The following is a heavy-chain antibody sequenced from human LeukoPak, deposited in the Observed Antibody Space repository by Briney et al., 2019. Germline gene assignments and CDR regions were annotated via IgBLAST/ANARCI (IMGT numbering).Heavy chain of an antibody. Sequence: SETLSLTCTVSGGSISSSSYYWGWIRQPPGKGLEWIGSIYYSGSTYYNPSLKSRVTISVDTSKNQFSLKLSSVTAADTAVYYCARGSTYYDILTGYYSHDAFDIWGQGTMVTVSS. J-gene: IGHJ3*02. CDR2: IYYSGST. CDR3: ARGSTYYDILTGYYSHDAFDI. D-gene: IGHD3-9*01. CDR1: GGSISSSSYY. V-gene: IGHV4-39*07.